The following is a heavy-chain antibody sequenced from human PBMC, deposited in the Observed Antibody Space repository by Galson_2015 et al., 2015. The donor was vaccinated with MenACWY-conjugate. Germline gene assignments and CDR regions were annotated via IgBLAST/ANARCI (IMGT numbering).Heavy chain of an antibody. Sequence: QSGAEVKKPGESLKISCKGSGYTFTTYWIAWVRQMPGKGLEWMGIIDPGDSDTRYSPSFQGLVTISADKSITTAYLQWSSLKASDTAIYYCARHRDGYTNDYWGQGTLVTVSS. V-gene: IGHV5-51*01. CDR1: GYTFTTYW. CDR2: IDPGDSDT. J-gene: IGHJ4*02. D-gene: IGHD5-24*01. CDR3: ARHRDGYTNDY.